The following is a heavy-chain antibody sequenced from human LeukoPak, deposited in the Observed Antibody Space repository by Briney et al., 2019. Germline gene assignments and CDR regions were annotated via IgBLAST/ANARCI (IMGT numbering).Heavy chain of an antibody. CDR3: ARRHRYYYDSSGYWNY. D-gene: IGHD3-22*01. CDR1: GGSFSGYY. V-gene: IGHV4-34*01. CDR2: INHSGST. J-gene: IGHJ4*02. Sequence: SETLSLTCAVYGGSFSGYYWSWIRQPPGKGLEWIGEINHSGSTNYNPSLKSRVTISVDTSKNQFSLKLSSVTAADTAVYYCARRHRYYYDSSGYWNYWGQGTLVTVSS.